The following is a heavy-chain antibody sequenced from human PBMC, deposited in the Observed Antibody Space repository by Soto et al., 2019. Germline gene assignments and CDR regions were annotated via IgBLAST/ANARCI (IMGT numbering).Heavy chain of an antibody. CDR3: ARDRPGDEGNAFDI. V-gene: IGHV3-53*02. CDR2: LYSGGST. D-gene: IGHD3-10*01. Sequence: EVQLVETGGGLIQPGGSLRLSCAASGLIVSTNYMNWVRQAPGKGLEWVSALYSGGSTHYAGSVKGRFIISRDNSKNTLYLQMNSLRAEDTAVYYCARDRPGDEGNAFDIWGQGTLVSVSS. CDR1: GLIVSTNY. J-gene: IGHJ3*02.